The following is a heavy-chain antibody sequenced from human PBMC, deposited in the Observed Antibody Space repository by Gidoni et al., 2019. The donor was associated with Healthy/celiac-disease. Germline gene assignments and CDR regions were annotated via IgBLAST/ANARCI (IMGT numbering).Heavy chain of an antibody. CDR2: IYSGGST. J-gene: IGHJ4*02. D-gene: IGHD7-27*01. V-gene: IGHV3-53*01. Sequence: EVQLVESAGGLIQPGGSLRLPVAHSGFTVSSNYMRWVRQAPGRGLEWVSVIYSGGSTYYADSVKGRFTISRDNSKNTLYLQMNSLRAEDTAVYYCAGRFYGGNWGFSYWGQGTLVTVSS. CDR3: AGRFYGGNWGFSY. CDR1: GFTVSSNY.